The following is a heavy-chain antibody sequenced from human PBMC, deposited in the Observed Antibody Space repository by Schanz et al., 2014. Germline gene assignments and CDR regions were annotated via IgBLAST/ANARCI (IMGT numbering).Heavy chain of an antibody. Sequence: EVQLLDSGVGLVQPGGSLRLSCAASGFTFSTYAMSWVRQAPGKGLEWVSYIATSSSTCHYADSVKGRVTISRDNAKNSVSLQMRRLRVEDTAVYYCAREEGWGIAAAGPKHYYYGMDVWGQGTTVTVSS. V-gene: IGHV3-48*01. CDR3: AREEGWGIAAAGPKHYYYGMDV. J-gene: IGHJ6*02. CDR1: GFTFSTYA. CDR2: IATSSSTC. D-gene: IGHD6-13*01.